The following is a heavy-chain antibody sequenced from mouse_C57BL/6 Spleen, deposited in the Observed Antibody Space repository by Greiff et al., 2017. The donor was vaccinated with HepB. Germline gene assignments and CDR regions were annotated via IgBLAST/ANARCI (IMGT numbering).Heavy chain of an antibody. CDR3: APSYDGFAY. D-gene: IGHD2-3*01. V-gene: IGHV1-50*01. Sequence: QVQLQQSGAELVKPGASVKLSCKASGYTFTSYWMQWVKQRPGQGLEWIGEIDPSDSYTNYNQKFKGKATLTVDTSSSTAYMQLSSLTSEDSAVYYCAPSYDGFAYWGQGTLVTVSA. CDR2: IDPSDSYT. J-gene: IGHJ3*01. CDR1: GYTFTSYW.